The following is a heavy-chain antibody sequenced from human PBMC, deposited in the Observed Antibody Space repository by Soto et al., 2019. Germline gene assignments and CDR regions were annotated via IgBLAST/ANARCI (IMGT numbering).Heavy chain of an antibody. CDR1: SGSISSSLYY. J-gene: IGHJ3*02. V-gene: IGHV4-39*01. Sequence: PSETLSLTCSVSSGSISSSLYYWGWLRQAPGKGLEWIGTIYSTVSTHYNPSLKSRVTISVDTSKNQFSLKLNSVTAADTAVYYCARLPYYDTPPVTFDIWGQGAMVTVSS. CDR3: ARLPYYDTPPVTFDI. CDR2: IYSTVST. D-gene: IGHD3-22*01.